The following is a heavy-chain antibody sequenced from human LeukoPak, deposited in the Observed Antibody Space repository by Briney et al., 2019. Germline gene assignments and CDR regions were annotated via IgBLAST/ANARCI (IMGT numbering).Heavy chain of an antibody. D-gene: IGHD2-2*01. CDR2: ISANNGNA. J-gene: IGHJ4*02. V-gene: IGHV1-18*01. Sequence: ASVKVSCKASGYTFTSYGISWVRQAPGQGLEWMGWISANNGNANYAQKLQGRVTMTTDTSTNTAYMELRSLRSDDTAVYYCARELGGCSRTSCYSPLIDYWGQGTLVTVSS. CDR3: ARELGGCSRTSCYSPLIDY. CDR1: GYTFTSYG.